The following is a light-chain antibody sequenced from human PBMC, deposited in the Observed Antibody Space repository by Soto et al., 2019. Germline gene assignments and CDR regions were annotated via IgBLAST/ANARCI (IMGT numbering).Light chain of an antibody. Sequence: EIVLTQSPATRSVSPGERATLSCRASQSVSSKLAWYQQKPGQAPRLLVLGASTRATGSPARFSGSGSGTEFTLTISSLQSEDFSVYYCQQYNDWPPITFGQGTRLEIK. CDR1: QSVSSK. CDR3: QQYNDWPPIT. V-gene: IGKV3-15*01. J-gene: IGKJ5*01. CDR2: GAS.